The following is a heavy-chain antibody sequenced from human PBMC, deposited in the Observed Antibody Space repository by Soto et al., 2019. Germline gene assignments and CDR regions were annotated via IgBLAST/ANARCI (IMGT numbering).Heavy chain of an antibody. Sequence: ASVKVSCKASGYTFTSYHVHWVRQAPGQGLEWMGMINPIGGSTNYAQKFQGRVTMTRNTSISTAYMELSSLRSEDTAVYYCVRGVGSYDFWSGYYPGGGGMDVWGQGTTVTV. CDR1: GYTFTSYH. CDR3: VRGVGSYDFWSGYYPGGGGMDV. V-gene: IGHV1-46*01. CDR2: INPIGGST. D-gene: IGHD3-3*01. J-gene: IGHJ6*02.